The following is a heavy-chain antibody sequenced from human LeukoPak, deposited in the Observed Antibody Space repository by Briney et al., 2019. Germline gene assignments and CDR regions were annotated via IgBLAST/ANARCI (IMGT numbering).Heavy chain of an antibody. CDR3: ARDRRSSYCGGDCYPDDAFDI. CDR1: GGSISSYY. CDR2: IYYSGST. J-gene: IGHJ3*02. Sequence: SETLSLTCTVSGGSISSYYWSWIRQPPGKGLEWIGYIYYSGSTNYNPSLKSRVTISVDTSKNQFSLKLSSVTAADTAVYYCARDRRSSYCGGDCYPDDAFDIWGQGTMVTVSS. V-gene: IGHV4-59*12. D-gene: IGHD2-21*02.